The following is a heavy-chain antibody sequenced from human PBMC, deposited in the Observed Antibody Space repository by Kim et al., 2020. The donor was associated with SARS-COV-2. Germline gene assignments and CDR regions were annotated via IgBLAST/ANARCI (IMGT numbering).Heavy chain of an antibody. CDR2: IKEDGSEE. V-gene: IGHV3-7*01. J-gene: IGHJ6*02. Sequence: GGSLRLSCVASGFIIRTYWMTWVRQPPGKGLEWVGNIKEDGSEEYYADSVKGRFTISRDNSKNTLYLQMNSLRAEDTAVYYCARKGYTGKTVHGMDVWGQGTTVTVSS. CDR1: GFIIRTYW. CDR3: ARKGYTGKTVHGMDV. D-gene: IGHD1-1*01.